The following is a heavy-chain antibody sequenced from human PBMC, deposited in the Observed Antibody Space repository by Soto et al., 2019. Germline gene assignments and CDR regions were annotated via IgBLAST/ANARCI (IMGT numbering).Heavy chain of an antibody. D-gene: IGHD1-7*01. CDR1: GYSFTSYA. Sequence: QVQLVQSGAEVKKPGASVKVSCKASGYSFTSYAMHWVRQAPGQRLEWMGWINAANGDTKYSPKFQGRVTITRDTSESTAYMELSSLRSEDTAVYYCARGWNYYVDYWGQGTLVTVSS. CDR3: ARGWNYYVDY. J-gene: IGHJ4*02. CDR2: INAANGDT. V-gene: IGHV1-3*01.